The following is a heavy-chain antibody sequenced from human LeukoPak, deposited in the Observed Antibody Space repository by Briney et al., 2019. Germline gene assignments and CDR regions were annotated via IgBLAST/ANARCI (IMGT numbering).Heavy chain of an antibody. CDR2: IYYSGST. CDR1: GGSISSSSYY. Sequence: SETLSLTCTVSGGSISSSSYYWGWIRQPPGKGLEWIGSIYYSGSTYYNPSLKSRVTISVDTSKNQFSLKLSSVTAADTAMYYCARGRGSSSWPLEFDPWGQGTLVTVSS. D-gene: IGHD6-13*01. J-gene: IGHJ5*02. CDR3: ARGRGSSSWPLEFDP. V-gene: IGHV4-39*01.